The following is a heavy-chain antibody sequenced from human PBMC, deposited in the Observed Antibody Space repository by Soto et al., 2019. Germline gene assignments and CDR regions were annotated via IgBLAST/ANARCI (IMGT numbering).Heavy chain of an antibody. CDR1: GLSVTANY. Sequence: EVQLVESGGGLIQPGGSLRLICAASGLSVTANYMTWVRQAPGKGLEWLSIIYRRGGTYYADSLKGRAIISRDGSRNMVFLQMNSLTAEDAGVYYCARRDDSETFDIWGRGTAVNVSS. CDR3: ARRDDSETFDI. J-gene: IGHJ3*02. CDR2: IYRRGGT. D-gene: IGHD5-18*01. V-gene: IGHV3-53*01.